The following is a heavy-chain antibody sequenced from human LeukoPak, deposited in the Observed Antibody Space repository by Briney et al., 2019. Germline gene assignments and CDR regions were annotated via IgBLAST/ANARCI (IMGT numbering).Heavy chain of an antibody. D-gene: IGHD2-15*01. CDR1: GFTFNSYW. CDR3: ARADIFDY. CDR2: IHSDGSST. J-gene: IGHJ4*02. Sequence: HPGGSLSLSCAASGFTFNSYWMHWVRQSLGKGLVWVSRIHSDGSSTSYADSVKGRFTISRDNAKNTLYLQMNSLRAEDTAVYYCARADIFDYWGQGTLVTVSS. V-gene: IGHV3-74*01.